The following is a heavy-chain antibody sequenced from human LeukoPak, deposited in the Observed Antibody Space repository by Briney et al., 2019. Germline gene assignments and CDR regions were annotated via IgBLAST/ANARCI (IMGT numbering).Heavy chain of an antibody. J-gene: IGHJ4*02. Sequence: GRSLRLSCAASGFTFSSYAMSWVRQAPGKGLEWVSAISGSGGSTYYADSVKGRFTISRDNSKNTLYLQMNSLRAEDTAVYYCAKDTYYDILTGYQRAYSFDYWGQGTLLTVSS. V-gene: IGHV3-23*01. CDR2: ISGSGGST. CDR1: GFTFSSYA. D-gene: IGHD3-9*01. CDR3: AKDTYYDILTGYQRAYSFDY.